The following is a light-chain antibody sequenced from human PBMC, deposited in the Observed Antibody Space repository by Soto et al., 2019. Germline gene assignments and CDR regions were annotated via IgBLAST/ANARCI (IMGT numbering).Light chain of an antibody. CDR2: DTS. CDR3: QPYNNWPLT. Sequence: EIVLTQSPATLSLSPGERATLSCRASQSVGSSLAWYQQKPGQAPRLLIYDTSTRATGVPTRFSGSRSGAEFTLTINSLQSEDFAVYYCQPYNNWPLTFGGGTKVDIK. V-gene: IGKV3-15*01. CDR1: QSVGSS. J-gene: IGKJ4*01.